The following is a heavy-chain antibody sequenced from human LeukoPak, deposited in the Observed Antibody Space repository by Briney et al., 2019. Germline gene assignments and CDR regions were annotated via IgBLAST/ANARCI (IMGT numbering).Heavy chain of an antibody. CDR2: INSDGSNT. J-gene: IGHJ3*02. CDR1: GFSFSSYW. Sequence: PGGSLRLSCAASGFSFSSYWMHWVRQVPGKGLVWVSRINSDGSNTNYADSVKGRFTISRDNANNTLYLQMNSLRAEDTAVYYCAKAGDNSDNYGAFDIWGQGTMVTVSS. V-gene: IGHV3-74*01. D-gene: IGHD3-22*01. CDR3: AKAGDNSDNYGAFDI.